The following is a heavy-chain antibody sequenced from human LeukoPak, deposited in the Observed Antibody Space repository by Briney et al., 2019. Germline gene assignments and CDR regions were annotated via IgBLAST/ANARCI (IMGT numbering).Heavy chain of an antibody. J-gene: IGHJ4*02. CDR3: AVGITILGVAASFDS. D-gene: IGHD3-3*01. V-gene: IGHV4-34*01. CDR2: IDHRGTA. Sequence: SETMSLTFAVYGASYNAYYWSWIRQPPGKGLEWIGDIDHRGTATYNPSLKSRLSISADASKNQLSLKVNSVTDADTAVYYCAVGITILGVAASFDSWGQGNLVIVSS. CDR1: GASYNAYY.